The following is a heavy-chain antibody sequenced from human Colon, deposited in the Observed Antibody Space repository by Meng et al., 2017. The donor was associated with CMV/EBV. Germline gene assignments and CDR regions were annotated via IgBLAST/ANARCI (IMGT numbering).Heavy chain of an antibody. J-gene: IGHJ4*02. CDR2: ISSSGSTM. Sequence: GGSLRLSCAASGFTFSDYYMSWIRQAPGKGLEWVSYISSSGSTMYYADSVKGRFTISRDNAKNSLYLQMNGLRAEDTAVFYCAKDLPLKHFYVSSGNEFWGQGAVVTVSS. D-gene: IGHD3-22*01. CDR1: GFTFSDYY. CDR3: AKDLPLKHFYVSSGNEF. V-gene: IGHV3-11*01.